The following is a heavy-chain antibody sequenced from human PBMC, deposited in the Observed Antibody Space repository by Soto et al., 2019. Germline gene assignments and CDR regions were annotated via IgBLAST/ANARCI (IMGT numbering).Heavy chain of an antibody. CDR2: ISWDGGST. D-gene: IGHD2-8*01. V-gene: IGHV3-43*01. J-gene: IGHJ6*02. CDR3: AKDSDDTLFEEMVYAIRDSGMDV. CDR1: GFTFDDYT. Sequence: PGGSLRLSCAASGFTFDDYTMHWVRQAPGKGLEWVSLISWDGGSTYYADSVKGRFTISRDNSKNSLYLQMNSLRTEDTALYYCAKDSDDTLFEEMVYAIRDSGMDVWGQGTTVTVSS.